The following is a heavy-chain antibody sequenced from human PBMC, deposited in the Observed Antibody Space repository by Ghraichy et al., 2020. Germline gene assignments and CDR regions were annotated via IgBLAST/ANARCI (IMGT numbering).Heavy chain of an antibody. CDR2: LYYSGST. J-gene: IGHJ5*02. V-gene: IGHV4-59*01. D-gene: IGHD2-2*01. CDR1: GGSISSYF. Sequence: SQTLSLTCTVSGGSISSYFWSWIRQPPGKGLEWIGYLYYSGSTNYNPSLKSRVTMSVDTSKNQFSLKLSSVTAADTAVYYCARAYCTNSSCYGGWFDPWGQGTLVTVSS. CDR3: ARAYCTNSSCYGGWFDP.